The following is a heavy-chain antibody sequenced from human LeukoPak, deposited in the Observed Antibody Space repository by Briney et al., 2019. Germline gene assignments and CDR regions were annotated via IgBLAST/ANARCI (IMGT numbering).Heavy chain of an antibody. D-gene: IGHD3-10*01. V-gene: IGHV1-2*02. CDR1: GYTFTGYY. J-gene: IGHJ4*02. CDR2: INPNSGGT. CDR3: ARADPRMEVRGVIRTGIDY. Sequence: ASVKVSCKASGYTFTGYYMHWVRQAPGQGLEWMGWINPNSGGTNYAQKFQGRVTMTRDTSISTANMELSRLRSDDTAVYYCARADPRMEVRGVIRTGIDYWGQGTLVTVSS.